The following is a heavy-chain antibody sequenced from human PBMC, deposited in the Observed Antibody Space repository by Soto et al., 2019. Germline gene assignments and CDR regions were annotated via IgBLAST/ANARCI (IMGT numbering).Heavy chain of an antibody. CDR2: IYYSGSS. CDR3: VRLAGYCTGASCYRHYAMDV. D-gene: IGHD2-8*02. CDR1: GGTISSRSYS. J-gene: IGHJ6*02. V-gene: IGHV4-39*01. Sequence: QLQLQESGPGLVKPSETLSLTCRVSGGTISSRSYSWGWIRQPPGKGLEWIVTIYYSGSSNYDPSLKSRVTISVDTSKNQFSLKLSSVTAADTAVYYCVRLAGYCTGASCYRHYAMDVWGQGTTVTVSS.